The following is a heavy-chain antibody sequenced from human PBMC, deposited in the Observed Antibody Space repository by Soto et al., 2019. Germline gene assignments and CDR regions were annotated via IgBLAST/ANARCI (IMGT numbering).Heavy chain of an antibody. V-gene: IGHV4-59*01. CDR2: IYYSGST. J-gene: IGHJ3*02. CDR1: GGSISSYY. CDR3: ARAQIVVVVAATPDAFDI. Sequence: SETLSLTCTVSGGSISSYYWSWIRQPPGKGLEWIGYIYYSGSTNYNPSLKSRVTISVDTSKNQFSLKLSSVTAADTAVYYCARAQIVVVVAATPDAFDIWGQGTMVTVSS. D-gene: IGHD2-15*01.